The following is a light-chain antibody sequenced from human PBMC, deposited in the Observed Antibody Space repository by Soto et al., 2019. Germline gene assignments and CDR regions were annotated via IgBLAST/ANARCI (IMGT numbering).Light chain of an antibody. V-gene: IGLV1-40*01. CDR2: GNN. CDR1: SSNIGAGYD. J-gene: IGLJ1*01. Sequence: QSVLTQPPSVSGAPGQRVTISCTGSSSNIGAGYDVHWYQQLPGTAPKLLISGNNNRPSGVPDRFSGSKSGTSASLAITGLQTEDEADYYCQSYDSSLSSFYVFGTGTKLTVL. CDR3: QSYDSSLSSFYV.